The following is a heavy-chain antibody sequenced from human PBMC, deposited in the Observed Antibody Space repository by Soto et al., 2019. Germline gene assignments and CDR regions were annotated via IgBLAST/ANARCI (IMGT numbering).Heavy chain of an antibody. V-gene: IGHV4-31*03. D-gene: IGHD3-10*01. J-gene: IGHJ4*02. CDR1: GGSISSGGYY. CDR3: ASIVSSAHGEFSD. Sequence: QVQLQESGPGLVKPSQTLSLTCTVSGGSISSGGYYWSWIRQHPGKGLEWIGYIYYSGSTYYNPSLTSRVTTSVDTSKTQFALKLSSVTAADTAVYYCASIVSSAHGEFSDWGQGTLVTVSS. CDR2: IYYSGST.